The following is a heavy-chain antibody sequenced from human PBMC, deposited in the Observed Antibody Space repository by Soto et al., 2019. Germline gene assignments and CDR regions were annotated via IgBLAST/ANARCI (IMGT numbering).Heavy chain of an antibody. CDR2: IYSGGST. D-gene: IGHD6-6*01. CDR1: GFTVSSNY. V-gene: IGHV3-66*01. Sequence: GGSLRLSCAASGFTVSSNYMSWVRQAPGKGLEWVSVIYSGGSTYYADSVKGRLTISRDNSKNTLYLQMNSLRAEDTAVYYCATELGHAIEGYYFDYWGQGTLVTVSS. J-gene: IGHJ4*02. CDR3: ATELGHAIEGYYFDY.